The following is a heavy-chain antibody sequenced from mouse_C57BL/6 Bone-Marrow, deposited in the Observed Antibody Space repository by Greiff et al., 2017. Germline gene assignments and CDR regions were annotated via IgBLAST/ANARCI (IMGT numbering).Heavy chain of an antibody. CDR1: GYAFSSYW. J-gene: IGHJ4*01. CDR3: ARWRFGSGPYAMDY. Sequence: QVQLQQSGAELVKPGASVKISCKASGYAFSSYWMNWVKQRPGKGLEWIGQIYPGDGDTNYNGKSKGKATLTADKSSSTAYMQLSSLTSEDSAVYFCARWRFGSGPYAMDYRGQGTAVTVSS. D-gene: IGHD1-3*01. V-gene: IGHV1-80*01. CDR2: IYPGDGDT.